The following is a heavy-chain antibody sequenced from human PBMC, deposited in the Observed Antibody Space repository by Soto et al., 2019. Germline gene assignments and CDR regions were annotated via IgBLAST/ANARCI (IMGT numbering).Heavy chain of an antibody. Sequence: ASVKVSCKASGYTFTSYAMNWVLQAPGQGLEWMGWINTNTGNPTYAQGFTGRFVFSLDTSVSTAYLQICSLKAEDTAVYYCARALRYCSSTSCYRYYGMDVWGQGTTVTVS. CDR1: GYTFTSYA. CDR3: ARALRYCSSTSCYRYYGMDV. V-gene: IGHV7-4-1*01. CDR2: INTNTGNP. D-gene: IGHD2-2*02. J-gene: IGHJ6*02.